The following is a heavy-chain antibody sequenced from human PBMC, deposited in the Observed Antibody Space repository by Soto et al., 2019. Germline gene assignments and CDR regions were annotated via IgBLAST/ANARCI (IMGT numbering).Heavy chain of an antibody. V-gene: IGHV3-30-3*01. CDR2: ISYDGSNK. Sequence: SLILSFAASGFTFSSYAMHLVRQARGKGLEWVAVISYDGSNKYYADSVKGRFTISRDNSKNTLYLQMNSLRAEDTAVYYCERDIWEWLANNFFDYWGQGTLVTVYS. CDR3: ERDIWEWLANNFFDY. CDR1: GFTFSSYA. J-gene: IGHJ4*02. D-gene: IGHD6-19*01.